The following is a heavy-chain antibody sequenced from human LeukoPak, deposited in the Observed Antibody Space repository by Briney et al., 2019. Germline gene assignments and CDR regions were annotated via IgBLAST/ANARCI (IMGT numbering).Heavy chain of an antibody. D-gene: IGHD3-16*01. J-gene: IGHJ5*02. CDR2: IGTAGDT. V-gene: IGHV3-13*01. CDR1: GFTFSSYA. Sequence: PGRSLRLSCAASGFTFSSYAMHWVRQATGKGLEWVSAIGTAGDTYYPGSVKGRFTISRENAKNSLHLQMNSLRAGDTAVYYCARADFGGFDPWGQGTLVTVSS. CDR3: ARADFGGFDP.